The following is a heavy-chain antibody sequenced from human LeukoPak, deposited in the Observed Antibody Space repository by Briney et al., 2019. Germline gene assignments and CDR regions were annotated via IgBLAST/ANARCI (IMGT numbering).Heavy chain of an antibody. J-gene: IGHJ6*02. V-gene: IGHV1-2*02. D-gene: IGHD2-15*01. Sequence: ASVKVSCKASGYTFTGYYMHWVRQAPGQGLKWMGWINPNSGGTNYAQKFQGRVTMTRDTSISTAYMELSRLRSDDTAVYYCARVRSHCSGGSCYSYYYYGMDVWGQGTTVTVSS. CDR3: ARVRSHCSGGSCYSYYYYGMDV. CDR2: INPNSGGT. CDR1: GYTFTGYY.